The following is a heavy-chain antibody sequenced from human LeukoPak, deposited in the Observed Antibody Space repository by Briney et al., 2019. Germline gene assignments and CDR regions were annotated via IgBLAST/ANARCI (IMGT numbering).Heavy chain of an antibody. CDR3: VRDPEALDY. Sequence: GGSLRLSCAASGFTFSGYSMNWVRQAPGKGLEWVAYIRRSGSPIYHADSVKGRFTISRDNAKNSLYLQMNSLRDEDTAVYYCVRDPEALDYWGQGTLVTVSS. CDR2: IRRSGSPI. V-gene: IGHV3-48*02. J-gene: IGHJ4*02. CDR1: GFTFSGYS.